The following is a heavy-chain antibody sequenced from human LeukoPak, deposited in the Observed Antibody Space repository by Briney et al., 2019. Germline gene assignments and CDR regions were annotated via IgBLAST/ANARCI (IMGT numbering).Heavy chain of an antibody. D-gene: IGHD4-17*01. Sequence: ASVKVSCKASGYTFTNYGISGVRQAPGQGLEWMGWISTYNGNTKYAQKLQGRVTMTTDTSTSTAYMELRSLRSDDTAVYYCARDRDYGDFYSTDYWGQGTLVTVSS. J-gene: IGHJ4*02. CDR1: GYTFTNYG. CDR3: ARDRDYGDFYSTDY. CDR2: ISTYNGNT. V-gene: IGHV1-18*01.